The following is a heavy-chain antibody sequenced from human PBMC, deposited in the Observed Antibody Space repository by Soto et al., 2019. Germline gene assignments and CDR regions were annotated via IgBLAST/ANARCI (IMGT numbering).Heavy chain of an antibody. D-gene: IGHD3-22*01. V-gene: IGHV1-18*01. CDR3: ARAGHYYDSSGYAN. CDR2: ISAYNGNT. CDR1: GYTFATSG. J-gene: IGHJ4*02. Sequence: ASVKVSCKASGYTFATSGISWVRQAPGQGLEWMGWISAYNGNTNYEQKLQDRVTMTTDTSTSTAYLELRSLRSDDTAVYYCARAGHYYDSSGYANWGQGTLVTVSS.